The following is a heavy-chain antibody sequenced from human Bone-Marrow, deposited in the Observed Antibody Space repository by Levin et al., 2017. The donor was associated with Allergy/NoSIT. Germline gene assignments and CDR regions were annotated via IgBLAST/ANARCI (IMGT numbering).Heavy chain of an antibody. CDR1: GGSISSGDYY. J-gene: IGHJ5*02. CDR3: ARSAGYSSSWYGDWFDP. Sequence: PSETLSLTCTVSGGSISSGDYYWSWIRQPPGKGLEWIGYIYYSGSTYYNPSLKSRVTISVDTSKNQFSLKLSSVTAADTAVYYCARSAGYSSSWYGDWFDPWGQGTLVTVSS. V-gene: IGHV4-30-4*01. D-gene: IGHD6-13*01. CDR2: IYYSGST.